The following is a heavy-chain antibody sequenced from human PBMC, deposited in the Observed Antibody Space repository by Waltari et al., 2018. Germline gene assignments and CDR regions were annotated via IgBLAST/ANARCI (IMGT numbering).Heavy chain of an antibody. V-gene: IGHV4-59*11. J-gene: IGHJ4*02. CDR2: IYYTGNP. D-gene: IGHD6-13*01. Sequence: QVQLQESGPGLVKPSETLSLTCTVSGGSTSPPDWSWLRQPPGKGLEWIGYIYYTGNPNYNPSLKSRVAISVDASKNQVSLKLSSVTAADTAVYYCARENVILSSFYNYFDYWGQGILVTVSA. CDR3: ARENVILSSFYNYFDY. CDR1: GGSTSPPD.